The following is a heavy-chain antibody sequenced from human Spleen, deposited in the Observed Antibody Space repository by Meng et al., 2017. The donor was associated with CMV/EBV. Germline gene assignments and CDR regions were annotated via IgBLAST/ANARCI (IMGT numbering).Heavy chain of an antibody. CDR3: ARDSKSPVVRVEGGFDP. CDR2: INHSGST. V-gene: IGHV4-34*01. Sequence: QVQLAQWGAELLKPSENLSLTCAVYGGSFSGYDWSWIRQPPGKGLEWIGEINHSGSTNYNPSLKSRVTISVDTSKNQFSLKLSSVTAADTAVYYCARDSKSPVVRVEGGFDPWGQGTLVTVSS. CDR1: GGSFSGYD. J-gene: IGHJ5*02.